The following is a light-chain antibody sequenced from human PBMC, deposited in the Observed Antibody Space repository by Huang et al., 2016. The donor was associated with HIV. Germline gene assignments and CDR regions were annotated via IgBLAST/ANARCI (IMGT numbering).Light chain of an antibody. CDR2: GAS. Sequence: IVLTQSPDTLSLSPGERATLSCRASQSVSTTYLAWYQQKPGQAPRLLIYGASSRATGIPDRVSGSGSGTDFTLTITRLEPEDFAVYYCQQHGGSPITFGQGTRLEIK. J-gene: IGKJ5*01. CDR3: QQHGGSPIT. V-gene: IGKV3-20*01. CDR1: QSVSTTY.